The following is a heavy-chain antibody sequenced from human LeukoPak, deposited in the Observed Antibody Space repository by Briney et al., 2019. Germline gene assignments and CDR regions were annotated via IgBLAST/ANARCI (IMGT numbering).Heavy chain of an antibody. D-gene: IGHD3-22*01. CDR1: GGSFSGYY. CDR3: AREYYGSSGYYNDY. Sequence: PSETLSLTCAVYGGSFSGYYWSWIRQPPGKGLEWIGEINHSGSTNYNPSLKSRVTISVDRSKNQFSLNLSSVTAADTAVYYCAREYYGSSGYYNDYWGQGALVTVSS. V-gene: IGHV4-34*01. J-gene: IGHJ4*02. CDR2: INHSGST.